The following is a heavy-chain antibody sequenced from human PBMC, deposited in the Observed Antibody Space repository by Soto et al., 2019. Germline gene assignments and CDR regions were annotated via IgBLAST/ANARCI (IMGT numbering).Heavy chain of an antibody. CDR1: GYTFTSYD. J-gene: IGHJ4*02. V-gene: IGHV1-8*01. D-gene: IGHD3-10*01. CDR2: MNPNSGNT. Sequence: QVQLVQSGAEVKKPGASVKVSCKASGYTFTSYDINWVRQATGQGLEWMGWMNPNSGNTGYAQKFQGRVTMTRNTSISTAYMELSSLRSEDTAVYYCARVGILWFGELLSNPFDYWGQGTLVTVSS. CDR3: ARVGILWFGELLSNPFDY.